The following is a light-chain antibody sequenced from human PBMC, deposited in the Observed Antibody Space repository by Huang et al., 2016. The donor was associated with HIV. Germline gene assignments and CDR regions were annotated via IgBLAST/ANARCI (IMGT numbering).Light chain of an antibody. Sequence: SPATLSLSPGERATLSCRASQYIGVFLAGYQQKPGQPPRFLIYDASNRATGIPPRCSGSGSGTDFTLTIISLEPEDFAVYYCQQRSDRPPYTFGQGTKLEIK. V-gene: IGKV3-11*01. CDR1: QYIGVF. CDR3: QQRSDRPPYT. J-gene: IGKJ2*01. CDR2: DAS.